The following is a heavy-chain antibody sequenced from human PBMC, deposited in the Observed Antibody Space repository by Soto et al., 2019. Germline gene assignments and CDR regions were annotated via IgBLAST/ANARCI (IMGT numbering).Heavy chain of an antibody. V-gene: IGHV3-7*01. D-gene: IGHD4-4*01. CDR3: VREDTTVATFYYFYYIDV. Sequence: EVQLVESGGGLVQPGGSLRLSCAASGFSFSSYWMSWVRQAPGKGLEWVANIKYDGSEKYYVDSVKGRFTISRDNAKNSLYLQMNSLRAEDTAVYYGVREDTTVATFYYFYYIDVWGKGTTVTVSS. CDR2: IKYDGSEK. CDR1: GFSFSSYW. J-gene: IGHJ6*03.